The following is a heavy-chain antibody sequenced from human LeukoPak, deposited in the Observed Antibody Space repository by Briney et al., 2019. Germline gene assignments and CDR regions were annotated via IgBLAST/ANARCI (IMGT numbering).Heavy chain of an antibody. CDR1: GFSFSKYW. D-gene: IGHD3-9*01. CDR2: IKEDGTYT. Sequence: GGSLRLSCAASGFSFSKYWMHWVRQTPGEGLVLVSRIKEDGTYTSYADSVKGRFTISRDNARNTVFLQMNSLRAEDTAVYYCARDFDMGITPGDDFDFWSQGTLVTVSS. J-gene: IGHJ4*02. V-gene: IGHV3-74*01. CDR3: ARDFDMGITPGDDFDF.